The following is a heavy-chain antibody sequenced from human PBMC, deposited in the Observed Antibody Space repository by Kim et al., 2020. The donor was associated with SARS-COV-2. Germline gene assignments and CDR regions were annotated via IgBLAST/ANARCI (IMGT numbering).Heavy chain of an antibody. CDR3: ARGTAAGTFVY. J-gene: IGHJ4*02. Sequence: SDADSVKGRFTISRDNAKNTLYLQMNSLRAEDTAVYYCARGTAAGTFVYWGQGTLVTVSS. V-gene: IGHV3-74*01. D-gene: IGHD6-13*01.